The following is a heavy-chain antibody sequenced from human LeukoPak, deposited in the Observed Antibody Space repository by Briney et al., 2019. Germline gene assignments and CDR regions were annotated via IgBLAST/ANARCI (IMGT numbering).Heavy chain of an antibody. CDR2: ISGSGGST. V-gene: IGHV3-23*01. CDR3: AKGKAARLYYYYGMDV. D-gene: IGHD6-6*01. CDR1: GFTFSSYA. Sequence: GGSLRLSCAASGFTFSSYAMSWVRQAPGKGLEWVSAISGSGGSTYYADSVKGRFTISRDNSKNTLYLQMSSLRAEDTAVYYCAKGKAARLYYYYGMDVWGQGTTVTVSS. J-gene: IGHJ6*02.